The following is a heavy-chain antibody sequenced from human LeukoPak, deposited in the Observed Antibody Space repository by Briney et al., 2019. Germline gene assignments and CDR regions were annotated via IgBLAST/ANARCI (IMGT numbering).Heavy chain of an antibody. V-gene: IGHV1-69*13. D-gene: IGHD4-23*01. Sequence: SVKVSXKASGGTFSSYAISWVRQAPGQGLEWMGGIIPIFGTANYAQKFQGRVTIPADESTSTAYMELSSLRSEDTAVYYCARGATVVTYYFDYWGQGTLVTVSS. CDR1: GGTFSSYA. CDR2: IIPIFGTA. CDR3: ARGATVVTYYFDY. J-gene: IGHJ4*02.